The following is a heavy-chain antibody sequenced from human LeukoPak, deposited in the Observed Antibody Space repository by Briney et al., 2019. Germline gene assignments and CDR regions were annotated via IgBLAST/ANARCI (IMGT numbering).Heavy chain of an antibody. Sequence: ASVKVSCKASEYTFTNYYMHWVRQAPGQGLEWMGWMNPDSGDTGYAQKFQGRVTMTRNTSTSTAYMELSSLRSEDTATYYCTRGLGDYNTNWFPVSGYWGQGTLVTVSS. J-gene: IGHJ4*02. D-gene: IGHD1-1*01. CDR3: TRGLGDYNTNWFPVSGY. V-gene: IGHV1-8*02. CDR2: MNPDSGDT. CDR1: EYTFTNYY.